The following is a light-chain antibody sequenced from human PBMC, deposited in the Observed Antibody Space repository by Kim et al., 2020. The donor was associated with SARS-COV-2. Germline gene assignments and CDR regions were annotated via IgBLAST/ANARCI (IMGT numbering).Light chain of an antibody. CDR3: NSRDGSDNSFV. CDR2: GKN. CDR1: SLRSHY. V-gene: IGLV3-19*01. J-gene: IGLJ1*01. Sequence: ALGQTVRITCQGDSLRSHYASWYQQKPGKAPVLVIYGKNNRPSGIPDRFSGSSSGNTASLTITGAQAEDEAEYYCNSRDGSDNSFVFATGTKVTVL.